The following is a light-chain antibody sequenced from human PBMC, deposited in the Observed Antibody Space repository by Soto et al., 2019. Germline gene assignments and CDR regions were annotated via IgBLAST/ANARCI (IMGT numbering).Light chain of an antibody. CDR1: QGISSY. CDR2: AAS. J-gene: IGKJ1*01. Sequence: AIRMTQSPSSLSASTGDRVTITCRASQGISSYLAWYQQKPGKAPQLLIYAASTSQSGVPSRFSGSGSGTDFTLTISCLQSEDFATYYCQQYYSYPWTFGQGTKVEIK. CDR3: QQYYSYPWT. V-gene: IGKV1-8*01.